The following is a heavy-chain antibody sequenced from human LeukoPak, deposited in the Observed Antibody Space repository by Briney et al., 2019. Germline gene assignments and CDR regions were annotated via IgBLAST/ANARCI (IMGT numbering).Heavy chain of an antibody. Sequence: GGSLRLSSAASGFTFSSYSMNWVRQAPGKGLDWVSSISSSSSYIYYADSVKGRFTISRDNAKNSLYLQMNSLRAEDTVVYYCARGRKLRFLEWLPTAAFDYWGQGTLVTVSS. CDR1: GFTFSSYS. CDR2: ISSSSSYI. V-gene: IGHV3-21*04. CDR3: ARGRKLRFLEWLPTAAFDY. J-gene: IGHJ4*02. D-gene: IGHD3-3*01.